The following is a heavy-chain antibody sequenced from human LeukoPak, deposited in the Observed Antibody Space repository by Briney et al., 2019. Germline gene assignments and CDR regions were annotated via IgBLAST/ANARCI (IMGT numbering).Heavy chain of an antibody. CDR3: ARLAMVRGVTQYYFDY. CDR2: IYYSGST. J-gene: IGHJ4*02. D-gene: IGHD3-10*01. Sequence: SETLSLTCTVSGGSISSHYWSWIRQPPGKGLEWIGYIYYSGSTNYNPSLKSRVTMSVDTSKDQFSLNLSSVTAADTAVYYCARLAMVRGVTQYYFDYWGQGTLVTVSS. CDR1: GGSISSHY. V-gene: IGHV4-59*08.